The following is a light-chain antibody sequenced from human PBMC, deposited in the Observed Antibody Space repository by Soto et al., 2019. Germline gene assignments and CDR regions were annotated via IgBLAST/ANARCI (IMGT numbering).Light chain of an antibody. Sequence: QSVLTQPPSASGTPGQRVTISCSGSNSNIGSHTVHWYQQLPGTPPKLLIYSINQRPSGVPDRFSGSKSGTSASLAISGLQSDDEADYYCAAWDDSLNGFWVFGGGTKVTVL. CDR3: AAWDDSLNGFWV. CDR2: SIN. J-gene: IGLJ3*02. CDR1: NSNIGSHT. V-gene: IGLV1-44*01.